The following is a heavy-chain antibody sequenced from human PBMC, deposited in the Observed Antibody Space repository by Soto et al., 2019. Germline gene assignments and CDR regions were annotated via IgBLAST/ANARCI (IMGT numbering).Heavy chain of an antibody. CDR1: GFTFSSYW. V-gene: IGHV3-74*01. J-gene: IGHJ4*02. CDR3: TTQEAVSGL. D-gene: IGHD6-19*01. Sequence: SLRLSCAASGFTFSSYWMHWVRQDPEKGLVWVSRINGDGISTSYADSVKGRFTISRDDSKNTAYLQMNSLKTEDTAVYYCTTQEAVSGLWGQGTLVTVSS. CDR2: INGDGIST.